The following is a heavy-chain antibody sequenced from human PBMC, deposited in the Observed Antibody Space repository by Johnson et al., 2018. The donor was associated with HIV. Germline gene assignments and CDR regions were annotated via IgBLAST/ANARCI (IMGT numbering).Heavy chain of an antibody. CDR2: INWNGGST. CDR1: GFTFDDYD. V-gene: IGHV3-20*04. CDR3: ARGKLPAALRRGDAFDI. D-gene: IGHD2-2*01. Sequence: VQLVESGGNVVRPGGSLRLSCAASGFTFDDYDMSWVRQAPGKGLEWVSGINWNGGSTGYADSVKGRFTISRDTAKNSLYLQMNSLRAEDTALYYCARGKLPAALRRGDAFDIWGQGTMVTVS. J-gene: IGHJ3*02.